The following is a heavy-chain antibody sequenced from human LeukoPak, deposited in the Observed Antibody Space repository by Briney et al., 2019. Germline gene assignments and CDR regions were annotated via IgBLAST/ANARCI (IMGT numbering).Heavy chain of an antibody. CDR2: ITTNSDTV. V-gene: IGHV3-48*01. J-gene: IGHJ4*02. Sequence: GGSLRLSCGASGFFFESYSMNWVRQAPGKGLEWISYITTNSDTVYYADSVEGRFTISRDTSKNTLYLQMNSLRAEDTAVYYCATFDGYNSPQGGYWGQGTLVTVSS. CDR1: GFFFESYS. D-gene: IGHD5-24*01. CDR3: ATFDGYNSPQGGY.